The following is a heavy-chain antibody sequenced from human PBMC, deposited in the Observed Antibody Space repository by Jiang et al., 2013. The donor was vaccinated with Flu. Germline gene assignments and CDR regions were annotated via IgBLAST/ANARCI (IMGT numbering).Heavy chain of an antibody. CDR3: ARVFWDHDSSGPRQEAFDI. CDR1: GFTVSSNY. D-gene: IGHD3-22*01. CDR2: IYSGGST. Sequence: QLVESGGGVVQPGRSLRLSCAASGFTVSSNYMSWVRQAPGKGLEWVSLIYSGGSTYLADSVKGRFTISRDNSKNTLYLQMNSLRAEDTAVYYCARVFWDHDSSGPRQEAFDIWGQGTMVTVSS. J-gene: IGHJ3*02. V-gene: IGHV3-53*01.